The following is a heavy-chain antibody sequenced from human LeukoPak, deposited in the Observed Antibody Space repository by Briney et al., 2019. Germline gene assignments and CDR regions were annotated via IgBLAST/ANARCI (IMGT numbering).Heavy chain of an antibody. Sequence: GGSLRLSCAASGFTFSGSGMHWVRQASGKGLEWVGRIRSKANTYATAYAAPVKGRFIISRDDSKNTAYLQMNSLKTEDTAVYYCTRHNYYEDGFDYWGQGTLVTVSS. V-gene: IGHV3-73*01. CDR3: TRHNYYEDGFDY. CDR1: GFTFSGSG. J-gene: IGHJ4*02. D-gene: IGHD3-22*01. CDR2: IRSKANTYAT.